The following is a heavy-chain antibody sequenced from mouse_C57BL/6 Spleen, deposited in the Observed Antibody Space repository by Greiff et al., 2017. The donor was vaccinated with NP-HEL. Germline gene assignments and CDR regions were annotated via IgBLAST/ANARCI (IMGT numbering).Heavy chain of an antibody. CDR2: SLPGSGSS. D-gene: IGHD1-1*01. CDR1: GYTFTGCW. V-gene: IGHV1-9*01. Sequence: QVQLKHSGAELMKPGASVKLSCKATGYTFTGCWIEWVKQRPGRGLEWIGESLPGSGSSNSNEKFKGKATVTADTSSNTAYMQLSSLTTEDSAIYYCARGYYYGSRDYWGQGTTLTVSS. J-gene: IGHJ2*01. CDR3: ARGYYYGSRDY.